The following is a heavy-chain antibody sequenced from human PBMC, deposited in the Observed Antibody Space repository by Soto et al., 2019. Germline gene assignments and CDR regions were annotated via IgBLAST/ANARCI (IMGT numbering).Heavy chain of an antibody. Sequence: PSETLSLTCIVSGGSVSSSNWWICVRQPPGKGLEWIWEIYHSGSTTYNPSLKSRATISVDKSENQFSLRLKSVTAADTAVYYCASVGSDYDTRGYYLPWGPGILVTVSS. D-gene: IGHD3-22*01. J-gene: IGHJ5*02. CDR1: GGSVSSSNW. V-gene: IGHV4-4*02. CDR2: IYHSGST. CDR3: ASVGSDYDTRGYYLP.